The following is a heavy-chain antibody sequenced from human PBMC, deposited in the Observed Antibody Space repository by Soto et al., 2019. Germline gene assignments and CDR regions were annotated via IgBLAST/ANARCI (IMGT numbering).Heavy chain of an antibody. V-gene: IGHV1-3*01. CDR2: INGGDGNT. J-gene: IGHJ4*02. Sequence: QVQLVQSGAEVKKPGVSVNISCKASGYTFTSYAIHWVRLAPGQRPEWMGWINGGDGNTKYSPKFQGRVTITRDTTASTAYMELSSLRSEDTAVYHCATGPRREYWGQGSLVPVSS. CDR1: GYTFTSYA. CDR3: ATGPRREY.